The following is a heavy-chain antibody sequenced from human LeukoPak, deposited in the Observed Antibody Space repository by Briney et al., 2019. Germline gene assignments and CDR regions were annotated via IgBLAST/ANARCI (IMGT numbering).Heavy chain of an antibody. V-gene: IGHV4-59*01. CDR1: GGSIGSYY. CDR2: IYYSGST. Sequence: SETLSLTCTVSGGSIGSYYWSWIRQPPGKGLEWIGYIYYSGSTNYNPSLKSRVTISVDTSKNQFSLKLSSVTAADTAVYYCARDTYYAGWFDPWGQGTLVTVSS. CDR3: ARDTYYAGWFDP. D-gene: IGHD3-3*01. J-gene: IGHJ5*02.